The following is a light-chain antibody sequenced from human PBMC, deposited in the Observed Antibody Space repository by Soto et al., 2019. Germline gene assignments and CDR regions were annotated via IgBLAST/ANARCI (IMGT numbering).Light chain of an antibody. CDR1: QSVSSSY. CDR3: QQYGSSPPVT. J-gene: IGKJ4*01. V-gene: IGKV3-20*01. Sequence: EIVLTQSPGTLSLSPGERATLSCRASQSVSSSYLAWYQQKPGQAPRLLIYGASSRATGIPDRFSGSGSGTDFTLTISSLEPEDFAVYYCQQYGSSPPVTFGGGTTVEIK. CDR2: GAS.